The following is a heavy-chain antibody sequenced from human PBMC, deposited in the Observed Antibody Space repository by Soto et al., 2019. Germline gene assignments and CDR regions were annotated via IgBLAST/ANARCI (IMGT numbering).Heavy chain of an antibody. CDR3: ARDSEYSYGYYYGMDV. V-gene: IGHV4-59*01. CDR2: IYYSGST. D-gene: IGHD5-18*01. CDR1: GGSISSYY. Sequence: QVQLQESGPGLVKPSETLSLTCTVSGGSISSYYWSWIRQPPGKGLEWIGYIYYSGSTNYNPSLKSRVTISXXTXKXXFSLKLSSVTAADTAVYYCARDSEYSYGYYYGMDVWGQGTTVTVSS. J-gene: IGHJ6*02.